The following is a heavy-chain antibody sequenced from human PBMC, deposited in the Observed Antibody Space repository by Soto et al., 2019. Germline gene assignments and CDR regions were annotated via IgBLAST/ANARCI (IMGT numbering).Heavy chain of an antibody. CDR2: LWSNGANS. V-gene: IGHV3-33*01. Sequence: QVQLLDAGGGVFQPGKALRLSCEVSGFPLSDYGMHWVRQAPGKGLGWVAVLWSNGANSVYAGSVMGRFTVSRYTPKNTLFLEVESLRGDDPGVYYCARELEYYDYFGLDVWGQGTTVIVSS. J-gene: IGHJ6*02. D-gene: IGHD6-6*01. CDR1: GFPLSDYG. CDR3: ARELEYYDYFGLDV.